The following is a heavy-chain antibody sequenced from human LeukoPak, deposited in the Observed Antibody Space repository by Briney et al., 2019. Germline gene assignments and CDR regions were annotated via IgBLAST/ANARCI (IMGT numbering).Heavy chain of an antibody. CDR1: GGSISSYY. V-gene: IGHV4-59*08. D-gene: IGHD2-15*01. CDR2: IYYSGST. Sequence: PSETLSLTCTVSGGSISSYYWSWIRQPPGKGLEWIGYIYYSGSTNYNPSLKSRVTISVDTSKNQFSLKLSSVTAADTAVYYCARQFCSGGSCYEGQYNWFDPWGQGTLVTVSS. CDR3: ARQFCSGGSCYEGQYNWFDP. J-gene: IGHJ5*02.